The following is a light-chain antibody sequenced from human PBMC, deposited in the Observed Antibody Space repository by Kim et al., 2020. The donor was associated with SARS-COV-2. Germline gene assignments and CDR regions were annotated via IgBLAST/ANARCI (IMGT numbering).Light chain of an antibody. J-gene: IGLJ2*01. Sequence: AVGQTVRITCQGESLRNYYASWFQQKPGQAPVLVFYGYNNRPSGIPDRFSGSSSGNTASLTITGAQAEDEADYYCNSRDSSGNRLLFGGGTKLTVL. CDR2: GYN. CDR1: SLRNYY. CDR3: NSRDSSGNRLL. V-gene: IGLV3-19*01.